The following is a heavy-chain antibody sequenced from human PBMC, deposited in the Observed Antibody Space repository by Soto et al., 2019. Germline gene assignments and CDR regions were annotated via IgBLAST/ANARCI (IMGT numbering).Heavy chain of an antibody. J-gene: IGHJ3*02. V-gene: IGHV3-30*18. D-gene: IGHD2-15*01. CDR3: AKDAQNCSGGSCYSSWAFDI. CDR2: ISYDGSNK. Sequence: PGGYLRLSCAASGVTFSSYGMHWVRQAPGKGLEWVAVISYDGSNKYYADSVKGRFTISRDNSKNTLYLQMNSLRAEDTAVYYCAKDAQNCSGGSCYSSWAFDIWGQGTMVTVSS. CDR1: GVTFSSYG.